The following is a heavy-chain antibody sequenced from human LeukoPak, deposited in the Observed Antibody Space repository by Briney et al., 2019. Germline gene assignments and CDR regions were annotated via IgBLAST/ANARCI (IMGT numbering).Heavy chain of an antibody. CDR1: GGSFSGYY. CDR2: INHSGST. J-gene: IGHJ5*02. V-gene: IGHV4-34*01. D-gene: IGHD2-15*01. Sequence: SETLSLTCAVYGGSFSGYYWSWIRQPPGKGLEWIGEINHSGSTNYNPSLKGRVTISVDTSKNQFSLKLSSVTAADTAVYYCARTRGGYCSGGSCRNWFDPWGQGTLVTVSS. CDR3: ARTRGGYCSGGSCRNWFDP.